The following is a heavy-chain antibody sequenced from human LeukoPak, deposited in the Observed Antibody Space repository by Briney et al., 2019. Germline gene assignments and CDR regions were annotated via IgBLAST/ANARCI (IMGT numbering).Heavy chain of an antibody. D-gene: IGHD3-9*01. CDR1: GFTFSNHA. V-gene: IGHV3-23*01. CDR2: ISGSGATT. J-gene: IGHJ3*02. Sequence: GSLRLSCAASGFTFSNHAMTWVRQAPGKGLEWVSVISGSGATTYHADSVKGRFTISRDNSKNTLYLEMNSLRVEDTAVYYCAKDQGILTDYYKDYAFDIWGQGAMVTVSS. CDR3: AKDQGILTDYYKDYAFDI.